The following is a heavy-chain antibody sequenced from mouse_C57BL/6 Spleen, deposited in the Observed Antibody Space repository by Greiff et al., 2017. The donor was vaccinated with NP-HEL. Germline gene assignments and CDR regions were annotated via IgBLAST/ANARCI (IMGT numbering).Heavy chain of an antibody. CDR3: ARSVGGYAMDY. D-gene: IGHD1-1*02. Sequence: EVKLVESGGGLVKPGGSLKLSCAASGFTFSDYGMHWVRQAPEKGLEWVAYISSGSSTIYYADTVKGRFTISSDNAKNTLFLQMTSLRSEDTAMYYCARSVGGYAMDYWGQGTSVTVSS. CDR2: ISSGSSTI. CDR1: GFTFSDYG. J-gene: IGHJ4*01. V-gene: IGHV5-17*01.